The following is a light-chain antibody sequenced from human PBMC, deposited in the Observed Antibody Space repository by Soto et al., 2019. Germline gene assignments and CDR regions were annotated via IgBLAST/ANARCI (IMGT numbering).Light chain of an antibody. CDR1: QSVLYSSNNKNY. Sequence: DIVMTQSPDSLAVSLGERATINCKSSQSVLYSSNNKNYLAWYQQKLGQPPKLLIYWASSRESGVPDRFSGSGSGTDFTLTISSLQAEDLAVYYCQQYYSTPRTFGQGTKVEIK. J-gene: IGKJ1*01. CDR3: QQYYSTPRT. CDR2: WAS. V-gene: IGKV4-1*01.